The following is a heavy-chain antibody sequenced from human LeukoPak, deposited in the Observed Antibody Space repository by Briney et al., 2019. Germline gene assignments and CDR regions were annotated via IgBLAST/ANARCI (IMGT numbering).Heavy chain of an antibody. CDR2: ISSSGSTV. CDR1: GFTFSDYY. V-gene: IGHV3-11*01. CDR3: ARVHVDTATDY. D-gene: IGHD5-18*01. J-gene: IGHJ4*02. Sequence: GGSLRLSCAASGFTFSDYYMSWIRQAPGKGLEWVSYISSSGSTVYYADSVKGRFTISRDNAKNSLYLQMNSLRAEDTAVYYCARVHVDTATDYWGQGTLVTVSS.